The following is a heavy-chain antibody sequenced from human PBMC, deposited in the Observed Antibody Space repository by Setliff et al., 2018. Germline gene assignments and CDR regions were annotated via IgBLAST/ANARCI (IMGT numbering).Heavy chain of an antibody. CDR1: GGSISSSSYY. CDR2: IYYSGST. D-gene: IGHD5-12*01. CDR3: AREYSGYEGGDYYFDY. J-gene: IGHJ4*02. Sequence: SETQSLTCTVSGGSISSSSYYWGWIRQPPGKGLEWIGSIYYSGSTYYNPSLKSRVTISVDTSKNQFSLKLSSVTAADTAVYYCAREYSGYEGGDYYFDYWGQGTLVTVSS. V-gene: IGHV4-39*01.